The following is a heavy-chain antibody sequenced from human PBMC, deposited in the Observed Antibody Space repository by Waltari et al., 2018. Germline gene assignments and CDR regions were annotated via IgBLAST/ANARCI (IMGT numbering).Heavy chain of an antibody. D-gene: IGHD3-10*01. V-gene: IGHV3-49*05. Sequence: EVQLVESGGGLVKPGRSLRLSCTASGFTFGDYAMSWFRQAPGTGLGWVGFIRSKAYGGTTEDAASVKGRFTISRDDSKSIAYLQMNILKTEDTAVYYCTRDLMVRGVSTPLDYWGQGTLVTVSS. CDR3: TRDLMVRGVSTPLDY. J-gene: IGHJ4*02. CDR2: IRSKAYGGTT. CDR1: GFTFGDYA.